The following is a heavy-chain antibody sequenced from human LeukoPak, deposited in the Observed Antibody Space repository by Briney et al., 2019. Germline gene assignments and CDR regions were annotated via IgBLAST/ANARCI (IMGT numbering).Heavy chain of an antibody. CDR3: ARDGLGSYDY. J-gene: IGHJ4*01. Sequence: PGGSLRLSCAASGFTFSSYAMSWVRQAPGKGLEWVSSISSNSRYIYYADSVKGRLTVSRDNAKNSVYLQLNNLRVEDTAVYYCARDGLGSYDYWGHGTLVTVSS. CDR2: ISSNSRYI. CDR1: GFTFSSYA. D-gene: IGHD3-10*01. V-gene: IGHV3-21*01.